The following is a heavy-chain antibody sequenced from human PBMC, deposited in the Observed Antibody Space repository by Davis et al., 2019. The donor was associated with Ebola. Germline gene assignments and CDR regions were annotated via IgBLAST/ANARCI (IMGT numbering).Heavy chain of an antibody. CDR1: GFTFSDYY. J-gene: IGHJ6*02. D-gene: IGHD1-14*01. CDR3: ARDSGYGMDV. CDR2: ISSSGSTI. V-gene: IGHV3-11*01. Sequence: GASLKISCAASGFTFSDYYMSWLRQAPGKGLEWVSYISSSGSTIYYADSVKGRFTISRDNAKNSLYLQMNSLRAEDTAVYYCARDSGYGMDVWGQGTTVTVSS.